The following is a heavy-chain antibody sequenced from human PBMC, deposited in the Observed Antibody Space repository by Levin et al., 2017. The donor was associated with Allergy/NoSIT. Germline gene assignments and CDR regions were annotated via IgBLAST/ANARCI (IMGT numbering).Heavy chain of an antibody. D-gene: IGHD2-2*01. Sequence: SETLSLTCAVSGGSISSSNWWSWVRQPPGKGLEWIGEIYHSGSTNYNPSLKSRVTISVDKSKNQFSLKLSSVTAADTAVYYCASGIVVVPAAIGQDAFDIWGQGTMVTVSS. CDR1: GGSISSSNW. CDR3: ASGIVVVPAAIGQDAFDI. CDR2: IYHSGST. V-gene: IGHV4-4*02. J-gene: IGHJ3*02.